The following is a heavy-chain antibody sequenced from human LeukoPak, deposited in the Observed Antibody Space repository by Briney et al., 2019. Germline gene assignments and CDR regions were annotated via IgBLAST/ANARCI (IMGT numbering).Heavy chain of an antibody. CDR1: RFSFSHYW. Sequence: GGSLRLSCAASRFSFSHYWMTWVRQAPGKGVEWVANINQDASDKHYADSVKGRFTISRDNAKSSLYLQMNSLRVEDTAVYYCLGGVAADYWGRGTLVTVSS. CDR2: INQDASDK. CDR3: LGGVAADY. D-gene: IGHD3-16*01. V-gene: IGHV3-7*01. J-gene: IGHJ4*02.